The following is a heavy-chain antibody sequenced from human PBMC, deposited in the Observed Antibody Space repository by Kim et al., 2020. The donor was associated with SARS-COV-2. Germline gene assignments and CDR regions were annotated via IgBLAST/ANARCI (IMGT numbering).Heavy chain of an antibody. D-gene: IGHD3-22*01. Sequence: GGSLRLSCAASGFTFSSYGMHWVRQAPGKGLEWVAVISYDGSNKYYADSVKGRFTISRDNSKNTLYLQMNSLRAEDTAVYYCAKEGIEDYYDSRYDYWGQGTLVTVSS. CDR2: ISYDGSNK. J-gene: IGHJ4*02. CDR3: AKEGIEDYYDSRYDY. V-gene: IGHV3-30*18. CDR1: GFTFSSYG.